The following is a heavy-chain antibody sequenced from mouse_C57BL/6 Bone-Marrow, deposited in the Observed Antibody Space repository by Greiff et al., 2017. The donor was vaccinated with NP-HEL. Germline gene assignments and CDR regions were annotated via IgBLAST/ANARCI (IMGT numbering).Heavy chain of an antibody. CDR3: ARAITTVVATDWYFDV. CDR1: GYSITSGYD. Sequence: EVQLQQSGPGMVKPSQSLSLTCTVTGYSITSGYDWHWIRHFPGNKLEWMGYIRYSGSTNYNPSLKSRISITHDTSKNHFFLKLNSVTTEDTATYYCARAITTVVATDWYFDVWGTGTTVTVSS. V-gene: IGHV3-1*01. J-gene: IGHJ1*03. CDR2: IRYSGST. D-gene: IGHD1-1*01.